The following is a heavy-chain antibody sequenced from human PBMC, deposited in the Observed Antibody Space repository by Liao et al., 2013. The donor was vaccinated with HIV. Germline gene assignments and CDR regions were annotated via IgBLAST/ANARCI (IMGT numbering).Heavy chain of an antibody. V-gene: IGHV4-61*02. CDR1: GGSISSGHYY. D-gene: IGHD1-14*01. CDR2: IYTSGST. J-gene: IGHJ4*02. CDR3: ASLPNRGVSLYFDY. Sequence: QVQLLESGPGLVKPSQTLSLTCTVSGGSISSGHYYWNWIRQPAGKGLEWIGRIYTSGSTDYNASLKSRVTISVDTSKNQFSLNLSSVTAADTAVYYCASLPNRGVSLYFDYWGQGTLVTVSS.